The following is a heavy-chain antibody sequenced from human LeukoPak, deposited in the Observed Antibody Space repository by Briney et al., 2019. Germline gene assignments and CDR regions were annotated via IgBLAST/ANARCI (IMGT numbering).Heavy chain of an antibody. CDR3: TLIQGWGSGSYYLDY. CDR1: GLSISNEW. D-gene: IGHD3-10*01. CDR2: VKSKNAGETT. V-gene: IGHV3-15*01. Sequence: PGGSLRLSCAASGLSISNEWMSWIRQAPGKGPEWVARVKSKNAGETTDYAAPVKGRFTISRDDSKNTLYLQMNSLKIEDTAVYYCTLIQGWGSGSYYLDYWGQGTLVTVSS. J-gene: IGHJ4*02.